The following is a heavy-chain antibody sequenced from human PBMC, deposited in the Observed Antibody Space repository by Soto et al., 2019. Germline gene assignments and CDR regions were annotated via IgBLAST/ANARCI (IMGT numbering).Heavy chain of an antibody. J-gene: IGHJ4*02. D-gene: IGHD3-22*01. Sequence: QVQLQESGLGLVKPSGTLSLTCAVAGGSISSSNWWSWVRQPPRKGLEWIGEIYHSGSTNYNPSLTSRVTISVDKSTNQFSLKLSSVTAADTAVYYCARVLTMIADGPWYFDYWGQGTLVTVSS. CDR2: IYHSGST. CDR3: ARVLTMIADGPWYFDY. V-gene: IGHV4-4*02. CDR1: GGSISSSNW.